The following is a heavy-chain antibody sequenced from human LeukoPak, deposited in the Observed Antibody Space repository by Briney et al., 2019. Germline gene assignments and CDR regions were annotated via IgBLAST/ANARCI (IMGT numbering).Heavy chain of an antibody. CDR3: AKVRGYSKTYFDY. D-gene: IGHD5-12*01. J-gene: IGHJ4*02. Sequence: GRSLRLSCAASGFTFSSYGMHWVRQAPGKGLEWVAVISYDGSNKYYADSVKGRFTISRDNSKNTLYLQMNSLRAEDTAVYYCAKVRGYSKTYFDYWGQGTLVTVSP. V-gene: IGHV3-30*18. CDR1: GFTFSSYG. CDR2: ISYDGSNK.